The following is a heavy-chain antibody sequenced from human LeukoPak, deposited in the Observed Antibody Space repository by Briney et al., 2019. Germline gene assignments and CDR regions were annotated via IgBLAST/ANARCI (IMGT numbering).Heavy chain of an antibody. D-gene: IGHD6-19*01. CDR1: GGSISSSSYY. V-gene: IGHV4-39*07. CDR3: ARAGSGWGEAMDY. CDR2: IYYSGST. J-gene: IGHJ4*02. Sequence: SETLSLTCTVSGGSISSSSYYWGWIRQPPGKGLEWIGSIYYSGSTYYNPSLKSRVTISVDTSKNQFSLKLSSVTAADTAVYYCARAGSGWGEAMDYWGQGTLVTVSS.